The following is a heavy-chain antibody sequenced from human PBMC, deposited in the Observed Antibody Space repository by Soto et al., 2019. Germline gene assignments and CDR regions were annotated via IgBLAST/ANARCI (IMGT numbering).Heavy chain of an antibody. J-gene: IGHJ4*02. V-gene: IGHV3-11*06. CDR3: VRGGGGGLFEH. Sequence: QVHLVESGGGLVKPGGSLRLSCPTSGFPFSDYYMSWIRQAPGKGLEWLSNISPKSTYRNYADSVKGRFTISRDNTKSSLYLQMNSLGVEDTDVYYCVRGGGGGLFEHWGQGVLVTVSS. CDR1: GFPFSDYY. D-gene: IGHD2-21*01. CDR2: ISPKSTYR.